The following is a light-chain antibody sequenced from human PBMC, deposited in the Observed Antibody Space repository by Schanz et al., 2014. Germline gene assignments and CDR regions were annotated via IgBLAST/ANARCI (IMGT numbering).Light chain of an antibody. CDR1: SSDVGGYNY. CDR3: CSYAGSSTQV. Sequence: QSALTQPASVSGSPGQSITISCTGTSSDVGGYNYVSWYQQHPGKAPKLMIYDVSKRPSGVPDRFSGSKSGNTASLTISGLQAEDEADYYCCSYAGSSTQVFGGGTKLTVL. V-gene: IGLV2-14*01. CDR2: DVS. J-gene: IGLJ3*02.